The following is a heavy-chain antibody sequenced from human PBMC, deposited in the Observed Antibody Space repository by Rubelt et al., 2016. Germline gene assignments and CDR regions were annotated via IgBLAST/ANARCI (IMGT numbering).Heavy chain of an antibody. CDR1: GYSFTSYW. D-gene: IGHD5-24*01. CDR2: IYPGDSDT. CDR3: ARPHDGYNFGYFDY. Sequence: EVQLVQSGAEVKKPGESLKISCKGSGYSFTSYWIGWVRQMPGKGLEWMGIIYPGDSDTRYSPSFQGKVTFSAAKCIRTAYLQGSRLKASDTAMYYCARPHDGYNFGYFDYWGQGTLVTVSS. J-gene: IGHJ4*02. V-gene: IGHV5-51*01.